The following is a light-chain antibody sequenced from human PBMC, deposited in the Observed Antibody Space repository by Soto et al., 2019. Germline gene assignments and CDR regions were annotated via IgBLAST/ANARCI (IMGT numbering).Light chain of an antibody. CDR1: QDIRND. J-gene: IGKJ1*01. Sequence: DIQMTQSPSSLSASVGDRVTITCRASQDIRNDLGWSQQKPGKAPKRLIYAASSLQSGVPSRFSGSGSGTEFTLTISSLQPEDFATYYCLQYNSYTLTFGQGTKVDIK. V-gene: IGKV1-17*01. CDR2: AAS. CDR3: LQYNSYTLT.